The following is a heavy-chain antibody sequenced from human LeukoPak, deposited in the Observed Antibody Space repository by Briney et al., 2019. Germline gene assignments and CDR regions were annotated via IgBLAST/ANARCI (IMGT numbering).Heavy chain of an antibody. J-gene: IGHJ4*02. D-gene: IGHD5-24*01. CDR1: EFTFSNYT. CDR2: ISYDGSNE. CDR3: AKDRGPLDGYNNGGHFDY. Sequence: PGGSLRLSCAASEFTFSNYTMHWVRQAPGKGLEWVTVISYDGSNEYYADSVKGRFTISRDNSKNTLYLQMNSLRAEDTAVYYCAKDRGPLDGYNNGGHFDYWGQGTLVTVSS. V-gene: IGHV3-30-3*01.